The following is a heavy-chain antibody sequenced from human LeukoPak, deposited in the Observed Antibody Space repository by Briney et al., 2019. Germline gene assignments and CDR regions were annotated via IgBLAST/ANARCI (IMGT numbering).Heavy chain of an antibody. D-gene: IGHD6-6*01. CDR1: GGSFSGYY. V-gene: IGHV4-34*01. CDR2: INHSGST. Sequence: SETLSLTCAVYGGSFSGYYWSWIRQPPGKGLEWIGEINHSGSTNYNPSLKSRVTISVDTSKNQFSLKLSSVTAADTAVYYCARFSIEYSTSDGDYWGQGTLVTVSS. CDR3: ARFSIEYSTSDGDY. J-gene: IGHJ4*02.